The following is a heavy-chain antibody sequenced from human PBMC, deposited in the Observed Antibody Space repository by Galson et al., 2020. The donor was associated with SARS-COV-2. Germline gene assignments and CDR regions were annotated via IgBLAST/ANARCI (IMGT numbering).Heavy chain of an antibody. Sequence: ASETLSLTCTVSGGSISSYYWSWIRQPPGKGLEWIGYIYYSGSTNYNPSLKSRVTISVDTSKNQFSLKLSSVTAADTAVYYCARGSGYCSGGSCYSDWFDPWGQGTLVTVSS. CDR1: GGSISSYY. CDR2: IYYSGST. D-gene: IGHD2-15*01. J-gene: IGHJ5*02. CDR3: ARGSGYCSGGSCYSDWFDP. V-gene: IGHV4-59*01.